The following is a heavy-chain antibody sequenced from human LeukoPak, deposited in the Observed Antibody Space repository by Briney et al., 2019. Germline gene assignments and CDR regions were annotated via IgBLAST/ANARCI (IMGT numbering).Heavy chain of an antibody. V-gene: IGHV3-33*01. CDR1: GCTFTSFG. CDR2: IWYDGTNK. Sequence: PGRSLRLSCAASGCTFTSFGMHWVRQAPGKGLEWVALIWYDGTNKYYSDSVKGRFTISRDNSNNTLYLQMNSLRAEDTAVYYCACDRWGRAGTRAYYFDYWGQGSLVTVSS. CDR3: ACDRWGRAGTRAYYFDY. D-gene: IGHD6-13*01. J-gene: IGHJ4*02.